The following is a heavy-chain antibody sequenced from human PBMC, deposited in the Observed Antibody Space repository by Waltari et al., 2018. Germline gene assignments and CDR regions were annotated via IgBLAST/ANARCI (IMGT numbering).Heavy chain of an antibody. CDR3: ARGFDP. CDR2: ISYDGSNK. V-gene: IGHV3-30*03. J-gene: IGHJ5*02. CDR1: GFTFSSYG. Sequence: QVQLVESGGGVVQPGRSLRLSCAASGFTFSSYGMHGVRQAPGKGLEWVAVISYDGSNKYYADSVKGRFTISRDNSKNTLYLQMNSLRAEDTAVYYCARGFDPWGQGTLVTVSS.